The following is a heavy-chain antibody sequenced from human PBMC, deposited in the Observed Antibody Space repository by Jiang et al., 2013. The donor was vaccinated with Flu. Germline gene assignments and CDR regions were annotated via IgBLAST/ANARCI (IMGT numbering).Heavy chain of an antibody. Sequence: AEVKKPGSSVKVSCKASGGTFSSYAISWVRQAPGQGLEWMGGIIPIFGTANYAQKFQGRVTITADESTSTAYMELSSLRSEDTAVYYCARDDPSGSYPEEAFDIWGQGTMVTVSS. V-gene: IGHV1-69*01. CDR2: IIPIFGTA. CDR3: ARDDPSGSYPEEAFDI. J-gene: IGHJ3*02. CDR1: GGTFSSYA. D-gene: IGHD1-26*01.